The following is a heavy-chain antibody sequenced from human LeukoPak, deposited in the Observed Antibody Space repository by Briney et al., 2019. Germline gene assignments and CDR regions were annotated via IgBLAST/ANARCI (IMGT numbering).Heavy chain of an antibody. J-gene: IGHJ5*02. CDR3: ARDLPSCSGGSCYSIGWFDP. V-gene: IGHV1-69*13. CDR2: IIPILGTA. CDR1: GGTFSSYA. Sequence: GASVKVSCKASGGTFSSYAISWVRQAPGQGLEWMEGIIPILGTANYAQKFQGRVTITADESTSTAYMELSSLRSEDTAVYYYARDLPSCSGGSCYSIGWFDPWGQGTLVTVSS. D-gene: IGHD2-15*01.